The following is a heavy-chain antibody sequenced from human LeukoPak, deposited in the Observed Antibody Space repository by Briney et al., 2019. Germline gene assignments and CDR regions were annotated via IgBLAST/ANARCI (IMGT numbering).Heavy chain of an antibody. D-gene: IGHD5-18*01. CDR1: GGSISSYY. V-gene: IGHV4-59*01. J-gene: IGHJ4*02. CDR2: IYYSGST. CDR3: ARRYSYGSFDY. Sequence: SETLSLTCTVSGGSISSYYWSWIRQPPGKGLEWIGYIYYSGSTNYNPSLKSRVTISVDTSKNQFSLKLSSVTAADTAVYYCARRYSYGSFDYWGQGTLVTVSS.